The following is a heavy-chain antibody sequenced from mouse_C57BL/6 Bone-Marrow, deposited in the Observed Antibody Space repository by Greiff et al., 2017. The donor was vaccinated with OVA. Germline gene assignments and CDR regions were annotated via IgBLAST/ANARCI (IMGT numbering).Heavy chain of an antibody. D-gene: IGHD1-1*01. CDR2: INPNYGTT. Sequence: EVQLQESGPELVKPGASVQISCKASGYSFTDYNMHWVKQSTGKGLEWIGVINPNYGTTSYNQKFKGKATLTVDQSSSTAYMQLNSLTSEDSAVYYGAFYYGSSYRYFDVWGTGTTVTVSS. J-gene: IGHJ1*03. CDR1: GYSFTDYN. CDR3: AFYYGSSYRYFDV. V-gene: IGHV1-39*01.